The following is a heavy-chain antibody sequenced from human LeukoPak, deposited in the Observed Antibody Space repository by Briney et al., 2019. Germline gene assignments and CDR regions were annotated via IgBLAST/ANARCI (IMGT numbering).Heavy chain of an antibody. J-gene: IGHJ6*02. Sequence: ASLKLSCTASGYTFTSYYMHWVRQSPGQGPEWRGWINPNSDGTNYAQKFQARITMTRETAISPANMEPRRLRSDNPPVHSCATGVTYMLPYYYYGIDVWGQGPTVSVSS. CDR1: GYTFTSYY. D-gene: IGHD2-15*01. CDR2: INPNSDGT. CDR3: ATGVTYMLPYYYYGIDV. V-gene: IGHV1-2*02.